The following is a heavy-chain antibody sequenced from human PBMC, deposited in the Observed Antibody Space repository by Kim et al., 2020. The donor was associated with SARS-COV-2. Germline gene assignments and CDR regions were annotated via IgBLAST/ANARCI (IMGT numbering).Heavy chain of an antibody. CDR1: GGSFSGYY. CDR3: ARGGKVALATGGMDV. V-gene: IGHV4-34*01. D-gene: IGHD2-15*01. Sequence: SETLSLTCAVYGGSFSGYYWSWIRQPPGKGLEWIGEINHSGSTNYNPSLKSRVTISVDTSKNQFSLKLSSVTAADTAVYYCARGGKVALATGGMDVWGQGTTVTVSS. J-gene: IGHJ6*02. CDR2: INHSGST.